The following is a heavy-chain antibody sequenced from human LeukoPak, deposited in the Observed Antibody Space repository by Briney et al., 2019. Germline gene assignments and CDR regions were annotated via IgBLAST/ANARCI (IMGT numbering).Heavy chain of an antibody. CDR2: IIPIFGTA. CDR1: GYTFTGYY. D-gene: IGHD3-22*01. V-gene: IGHV1-69*13. CDR3: ARIGSGYLYYFDY. J-gene: IGHJ4*02. Sequence: SVKVSCKASGYTFTGYYMHWVRQAPGQGLEWMGGIIPIFGTANYAQKFQGRVTITADESTSTAYMELSSLRSEDTAVYYCARIGSGYLYYFDYWGQGTLVTVSS.